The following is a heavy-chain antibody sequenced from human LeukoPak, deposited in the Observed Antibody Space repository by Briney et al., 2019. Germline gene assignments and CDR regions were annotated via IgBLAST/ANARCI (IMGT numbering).Heavy chain of an antibody. CDR3: ASPPLSSAMYYAH. CDR1: GYNFSGHY. CDR2: IKPSNGDT. D-gene: IGHD1-26*01. J-gene: IGHJ4*02. Sequence: ASVKASCKASGYNFSGHYMHWVRQAPGQGLEWMGWIKPSNGDTKYAQNFQGRVTMTRDTSISTAYMELSSLRSDDTAVYYCASPPLSSAMYYAHWGQGTLVTVSS. V-gene: IGHV1-2*02.